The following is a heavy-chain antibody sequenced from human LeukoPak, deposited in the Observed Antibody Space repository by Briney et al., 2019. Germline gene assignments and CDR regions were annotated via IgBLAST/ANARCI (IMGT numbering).Heavy chain of an antibody. Sequence: SVKVSCKASGGTFSSYAISWVRQAPGQGLEWMGGIIPIFGTANYAQKFQGRVTITTDESTSTADMELSSLRSEDTAVYYCASCSHYYHYYMDVWGKGTTVTVSS. CDR1: GGTFSSYA. D-gene: IGHD2-15*01. CDR3: ASCSHYYHYYMDV. V-gene: IGHV1-69*05. CDR2: IIPIFGTA. J-gene: IGHJ6*03.